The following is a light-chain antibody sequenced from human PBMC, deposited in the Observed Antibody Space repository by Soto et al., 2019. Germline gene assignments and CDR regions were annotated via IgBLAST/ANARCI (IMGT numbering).Light chain of an antibody. J-gene: IGKJ1*01. CDR3: QQYNPYVPLT. Sequence: DIQMTQSPSTLSASVGDRVAITCRASQTISRWLAWYQHKPGKPPRVLISKPSNLENGVPSRFSGSGSGTAFTLTISSLQPDGFATYYCQQYNPYVPLTCGPGTKVDI. V-gene: IGKV1-5*03. CDR2: KPS. CDR1: QTISRW.